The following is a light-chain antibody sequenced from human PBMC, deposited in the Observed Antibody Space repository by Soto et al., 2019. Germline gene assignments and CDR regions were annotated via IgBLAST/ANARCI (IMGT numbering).Light chain of an antibody. Sequence: QSVLTRPACVSVSPGQSITCSCSGTSSDIGTYDHVAWFQQFPGKTPKLVIYSVSDRPSGVSYRFSGSKSGNTASLTISGLQADDEADYYCISYTVSRSYVFGTGTKVTVL. J-gene: IGLJ1*01. V-gene: IGLV2-14*01. CDR2: SVS. CDR3: ISYTVSRSYV. CDR1: SSDIGTYDH.